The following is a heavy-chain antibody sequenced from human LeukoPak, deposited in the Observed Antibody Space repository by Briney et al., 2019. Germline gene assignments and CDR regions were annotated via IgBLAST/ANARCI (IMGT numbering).Heavy chain of an antibody. V-gene: IGHV5-51*01. CDR3: XXXXAVAGSGSYYGMDV. CDR1: GYSFSNYW. J-gene: IGHJ6*02. Sequence: GESLKISCKGSGYSFSNYWIGWVRQMPGKGLEWMGIIYPGDSDTRYSPSFQGQVTMSADKSINTAYLQWSSLTASDTAMYYCXXXXAVAGSGSYYGMDVWGQGTTVTVS. D-gene: IGHD6-19*01. CDR2: IYPGDSDT.